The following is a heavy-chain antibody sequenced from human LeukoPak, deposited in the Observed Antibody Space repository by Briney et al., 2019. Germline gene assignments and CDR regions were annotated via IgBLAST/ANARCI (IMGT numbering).Heavy chain of an antibody. V-gene: IGHV1-69*02. CDR1: GGTFSSYT. CDR2: IIPILGIA. J-gene: IGHJ6*02. CDR3: ARVDVDTAMVTRRYYYYGMDV. Sequence: GASVKVSCKASGGTFSSYTISWVRQALGQGLEWMGRIIPILGIANYAQKFQGRVTITADKSTSTAYMELSSLRSEDTAVYYCARVDVDTAMVTRRYYYYGMDVWGQGTTVTVSS. D-gene: IGHD5-18*01.